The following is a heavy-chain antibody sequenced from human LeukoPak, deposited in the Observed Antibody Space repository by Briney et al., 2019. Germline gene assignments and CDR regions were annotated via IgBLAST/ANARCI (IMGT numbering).Heavy chain of an antibody. CDR1: GYIFTGYY. CDR3: ARSKDILTGYCFDY. D-gene: IGHD3-9*01. CDR2: INPNSGAT. J-gene: IGHJ4*02. V-gene: IGHV1-2*02. Sequence: ASVKVSCKASGYIFTGYYIHWVRQAPGQGLEWMGWINPNSGATNYAQKFQGRVTMTRDTSISTAYMELSSLRSDDTAVYYCARSKDILTGYCFDYWGQGTLVTVSS.